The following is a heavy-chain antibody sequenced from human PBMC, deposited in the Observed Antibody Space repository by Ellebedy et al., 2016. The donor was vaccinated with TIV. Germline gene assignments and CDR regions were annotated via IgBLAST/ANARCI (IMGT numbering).Heavy chain of an antibody. CDR2: IYSGGST. D-gene: IGHD6-13*01. Sequence: GGSLRLXCAASGFTFSSYSMNWVRQAPGKGLEWVSVIYSGGSTYYADSVKGRFTISRDNSKNTLYLQMNSLRAEDTAVYYCARSIAAAGTFDYWGQGTLVTVSS. V-gene: IGHV3-53*01. CDR3: ARSIAAAGTFDY. J-gene: IGHJ4*02. CDR1: GFTFSSYS.